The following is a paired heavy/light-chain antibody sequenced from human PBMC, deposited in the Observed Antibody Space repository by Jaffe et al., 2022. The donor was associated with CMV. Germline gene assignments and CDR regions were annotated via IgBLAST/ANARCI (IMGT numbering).Light chain of an antibody. Sequence: DIVMTQSPDSLAVSLGERATINCKSSRSVLRSSDTKKYLAWYQQKPGQPPKLLIYWASTRESGVPDRFSGSGSGTDFTLTINNLQAEDVAVYYCQQYSNTPNTFGQGTKLEIK. CDR1: RSVLRSSDTKKY. CDR2: WAS. V-gene: IGKV4-1*01. J-gene: IGKJ2*01. CDR3: QQYSNTPNT.
Heavy chain of an antibody. CDR3: AKEGAVGGHGYFQQ. CDR2: ITGTGGST. J-gene: IGHJ1*01. CDR1: GFTFSDFA. D-gene: IGHD6-19*01. Sequence: EVQLLEAGGGLVQPWGSLRLSCAASGFTFSDFAMSWVRQAPGKGLEWVSAITGTGGSTYYADSAKGRFTISRDNSKNALFLQMSSLRVEDTAVYYCAKEGAVGGHGYFQQWGQGTLVTVSS. V-gene: IGHV3-23*01.